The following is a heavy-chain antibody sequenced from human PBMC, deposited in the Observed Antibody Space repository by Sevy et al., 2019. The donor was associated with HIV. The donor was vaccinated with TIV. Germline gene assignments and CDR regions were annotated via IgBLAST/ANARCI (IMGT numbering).Heavy chain of an antibody. Sequence: ASVKVSCKASGYDFIDYDINWVRQATGQGLEWMGWLNPNSGKTGHAQKFQGRVTMTRNTSISTAYMELSSLRSEDTAVYFCARGTTMKSYWGQGTLVTVSS. J-gene: IGHJ4*02. CDR3: ARGTTMKSY. CDR1: GYDFIDYD. D-gene: IGHD4-17*01. CDR2: LNPNSGKT. V-gene: IGHV1-8*02.